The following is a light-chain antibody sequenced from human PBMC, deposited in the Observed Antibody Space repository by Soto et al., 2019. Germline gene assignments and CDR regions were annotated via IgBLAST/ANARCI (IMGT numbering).Light chain of an antibody. CDR2: TAG. J-gene: IGLJ1*01. CDR1: SSNIGSNT. Sequence: QAVVTQPLSVSASPGQRVTISCSGGSSNIGSNTVAWYQHLPGTAPPRLIFTAGQRPSGVPGRFSGSKSGTSASLAISGLQSEDEGDYYCSVWDNSLNGYGFGPGTKLTVL. V-gene: IGLV1-44*01. CDR3: SVWDNSLNGYG.